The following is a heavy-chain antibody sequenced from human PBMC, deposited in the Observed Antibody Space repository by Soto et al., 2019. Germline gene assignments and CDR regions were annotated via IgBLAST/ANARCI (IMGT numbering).Heavy chain of an antibody. CDR1: GGSISSYY. V-gene: IGHV4-59*01. Sequence: SETLSLTCTVSGGSISSYYWSWIRQPPGKGLEWIGYIYYSGSTNYNPSLKSRVTISVDTSKNQFSLKLSSVTAADTAVYYCARLIDIVVVVAATLRGARFDPWGQGTLVTVSS. D-gene: IGHD2-15*01. CDR2: IYYSGST. J-gene: IGHJ5*02. CDR3: ARLIDIVVVVAATLRGARFDP.